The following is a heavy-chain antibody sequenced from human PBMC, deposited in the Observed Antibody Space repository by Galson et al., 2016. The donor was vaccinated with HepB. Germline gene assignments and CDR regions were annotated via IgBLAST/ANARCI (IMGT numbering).Heavy chain of an antibody. D-gene: IGHD3-16*01. Sequence: KVSCAASGFIFSGSAVHWVRQASGKGLEWVGRIRSKANGYATEYAASVKGRFSISRDDSKNTAYLQMNSLKTEDTAVYYCTRLGARYFDLWGRGTLVTVSS. CDR2: IRSKANGYAT. CDR3: TRLGARYFDL. V-gene: IGHV3-73*01. J-gene: IGHJ2*01. CDR1: GFIFSGSA.